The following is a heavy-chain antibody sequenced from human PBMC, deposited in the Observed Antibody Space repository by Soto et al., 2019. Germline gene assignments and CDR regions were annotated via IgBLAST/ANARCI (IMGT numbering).Heavy chain of an antibody. Sequence: ASVKVSCKVSGYTLTELSMHWVRQAPGQRLEWMGWINTGNGNTEYSQKFQGRVTLTKDTSASTAYMELSSLRSEDTAVYYCARDGAAYYYDTSGFDYWGHGTLVTVSS. D-gene: IGHD3-22*01. CDR2: INTGNGNT. V-gene: IGHV1-3*04. CDR1: GYTLTELS. CDR3: ARDGAAYYYDTSGFDY. J-gene: IGHJ4*01.